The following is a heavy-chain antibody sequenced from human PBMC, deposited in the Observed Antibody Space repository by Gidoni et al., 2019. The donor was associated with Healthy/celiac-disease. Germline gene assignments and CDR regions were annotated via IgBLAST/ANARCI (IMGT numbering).Heavy chain of an antibody. CDR3: ARAGPTDRGYCSSTSCPATYYYGMDV. CDR1: GYTFTSYY. Sequence: QVQLVQSGAEVKKPGASVKVSCKASGYTFTSYYIHLVRQAPGQGLEWMGIINPSGGSTSYAQKFQGRVTMTRDTSTSTVYMELSSLRSEDTAVYYCARAGPTDRGYCSSTSCPATYYYGMDVWGQGTTVTVSS. CDR2: INPSGGST. D-gene: IGHD2-2*01. J-gene: IGHJ6*02. V-gene: IGHV1-46*01.